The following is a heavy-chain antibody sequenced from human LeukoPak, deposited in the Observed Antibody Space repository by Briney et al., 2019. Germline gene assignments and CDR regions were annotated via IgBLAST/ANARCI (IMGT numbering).Heavy chain of an antibody. J-gene: IGHJ3*02. CDR1: GFTFDDYV. CDR2: IGWNSGNI. CDR3: AKELGNGQGAFDI. Sequence: PGRSLRLSCTASGFTFDDYVMHWVRQAPGKGLEWVSGIGWNSGNIGYGDSVKGRFTISRDNAKNSLYLQLNNVRVEDTALYYCAKELGNGQGAFDIWGQGTMVTVSS. V-gene: IGHV3-9*01.